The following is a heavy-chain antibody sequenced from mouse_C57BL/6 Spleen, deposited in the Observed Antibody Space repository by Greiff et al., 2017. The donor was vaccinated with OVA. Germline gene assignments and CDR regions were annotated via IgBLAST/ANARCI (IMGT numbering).Heavy chain of an antibody. CDR2: IYPGDGDT. Sequence: VHLVESGPELVKPGASVKISCKASGYAFSSSWMNWVKQRPGKGLEWIGRIYPGDGDTNYNGKFKGKATLTADKSSSTAYMQLSSLTSEDSAVYFCARSSTTRAMDYWGQGTSVTVSS. J-gene: IGHJ4*01. CDR1: GYAFSSSW. D-gene: IGHD1-1*01. V-gene: IGHV1-82*01. CDR3: ARSSTTRAMDY.